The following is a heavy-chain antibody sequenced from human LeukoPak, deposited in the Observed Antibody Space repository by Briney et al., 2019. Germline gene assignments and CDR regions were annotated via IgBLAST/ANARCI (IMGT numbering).Heavy chain of an antibody. J-gene: IGHJ4*02. CDR3: ARHHRPYNWNDDPYYFDY. CDR1: GGSIGSSSYY. Sequence: SETLSLTCTVSGGSIGSSSYYWGWIRQPPGKGLEWIGSIYYSGNTYYNPSLKSRVTISVDTSKNQFSLKLSSVTAADTAVYYCARHHRPYNWNDDPYYFDYWGQGTLVTVSS. D-gene: IGHD1-1*01. V-gene: IGHV4-39*01. CDR2: IYYSGNT.